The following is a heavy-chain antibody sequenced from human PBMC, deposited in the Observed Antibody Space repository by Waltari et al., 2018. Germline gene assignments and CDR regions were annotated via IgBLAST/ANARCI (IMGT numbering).Heavy chain of an antibody. J-gene: IGHJ6*02. CDR2: IKTRADGGTA. Sequence: EVQLVESGGGLVNPGGSLRLSCAASGFSFSTPWMNWVRQAPGKGLEWVGRIKTRADGGTADYAAPVRGRFTISRDDSQNTLYLQMNSLKTEDTAVYYCTPPPYYYYYGMDVWGQGTTVTVSS. V-gene: IGHV3-15*07. CDR1: GFSFSTPW. CDR3: TPPPYYYYYGMDV.